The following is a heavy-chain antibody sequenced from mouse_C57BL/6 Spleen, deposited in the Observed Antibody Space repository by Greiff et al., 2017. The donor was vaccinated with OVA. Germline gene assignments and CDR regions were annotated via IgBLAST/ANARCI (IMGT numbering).Heavy chain of an antibody. Sequence: VQLVESGPELVKPGASVKISCKASGYAFSSSWMNWVKQRPGTGLEWIGRIYPGDGDTNYNGKFKGKATLTADKSSSTADMQLSSLTSEDSAVYFCARDELGRWFADWGQGTLVTVSA. CDR3: ARDELGRWFAD. D-gene: IGHD4-1*01. J-gene: IGHJ3*01. V-gene: IGHV1-82*01. CDR1: GYAFSSSW. CDR2: IYPGDGDT.